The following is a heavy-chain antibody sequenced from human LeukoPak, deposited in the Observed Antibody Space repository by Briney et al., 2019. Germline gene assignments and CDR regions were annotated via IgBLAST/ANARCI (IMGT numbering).Heavy chain of an antibody. CDR3: ARGSRFGVVERDAFDI. V-gene: IGHV3-21*01. J-gene: IGHJ3*02. CDR1: GFTFSRYS. D-gene: IGHD3-3*01. Sequence: GGSGRLSCAASGFTFSRYSMNWVRQAPGKGLEWVSSISISSNYIYYTDSVKGRFTISRDNAKNSLYLQMNSLRAEDTAVYYCARGSRFGVVERDAFDIWGQGTMVTVSS. CDR2: ISISSNYI.